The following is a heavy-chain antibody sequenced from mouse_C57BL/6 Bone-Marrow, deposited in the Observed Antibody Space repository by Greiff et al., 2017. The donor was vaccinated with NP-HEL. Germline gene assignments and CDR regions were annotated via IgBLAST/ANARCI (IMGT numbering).Heavy chain of an antibody. CDR2: ISYDGSN. V-gene: IGHV3-6*01. D-gene: IGHD1-3*01. CDR1: GYSITSGYY. Sequence: EVKLMESGPGLVKPSQSLSLTCSVTGYSITSGYYWNWIRQFPGNKLEWMGYISYDGSNNYNPSLKNRISITRDTSKNQFFLKLNSVTTEDTATYYCARDYKYFDVWGTGTTVTVSS. CDR3: ARDYKYFDV. J-gene: IGHJ1*03.